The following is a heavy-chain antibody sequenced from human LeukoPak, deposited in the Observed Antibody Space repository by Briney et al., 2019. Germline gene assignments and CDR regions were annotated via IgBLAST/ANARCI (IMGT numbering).Heavy chain of an antibody. Sequence: PGGSLRLSCAASGFTFSSYGMHWVRQAPGKGLEWVAVISYDGSNKYHADFVKGRFTISRENSKNTLYLQMNSLRAEDTAVYYCAKIFTGFAGKPPWFDPWGQGTLVTVSS. CDR3: AKIFTGFAGKPPWFDP. D-gene: IGHD3-16*01. CDR2: ISYDGSNK. CDR1: GFTFSSYG. V-gene: IGHV3-30*18. J-gene: IGHJ5*02.